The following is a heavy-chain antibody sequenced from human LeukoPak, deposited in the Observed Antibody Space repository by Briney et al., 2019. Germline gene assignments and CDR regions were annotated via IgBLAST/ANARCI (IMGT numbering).Heavy chain of an antibody. Sequence: GGSLRLSCAASGFTFRTYSMNWVRQAPGKGLEWVSSISSTSTYIYYADSVKGRFTISRDNAKNSLYLQMNSLRVEDTAVYYCARDQDGAFDIWGQGTMVTVSS. CDR2: ISSTSTYI. CDR3: ARDQDGAFDI. D-gene: IGHD2-15*01. J-gene: IGHJ3*02. V-gene: IGHV3-21*01. CDR1: GFTFRTYS.